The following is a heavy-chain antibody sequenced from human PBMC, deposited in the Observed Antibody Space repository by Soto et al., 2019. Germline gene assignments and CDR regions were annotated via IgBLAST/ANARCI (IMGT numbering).Heavy chain of an antibody. CDR2: ISGTGDST. V-gene: IGHV3-23*01. CDR3: AKVFGEVAGTFDS. D-gene: IGHD6-19*01. J-gene: IGHJ4*02. CDR1: KFMFSRYA. Sequence: HPGGSLRLSCVASKFMFSRYAMSWVRQAPGKGLQWVSVISGTGDSTYHADFVKGRFTISRDNSRNTLYLQMNSLRAEDTALYYCAKVFGEVAGTFDSWGQGTPVTVSS.